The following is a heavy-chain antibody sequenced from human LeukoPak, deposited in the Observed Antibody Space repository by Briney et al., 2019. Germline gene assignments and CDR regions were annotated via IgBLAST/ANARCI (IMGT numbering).Heavy chain of an antibody. CDR3: AKAGDSNWCVDF. J-gene: IGHJ4*02. D-gene: IGHD6-13*01. V-gene: IGHV3-23*01. Sequence: QPGGPLRLSCAASGFTLNNYGMTWPPRAGGKGREWVSGISGRGGLTYYADSLKGRSTINRDNSKNTLFLQVNSLRAEDTAVYYCAKAGDSNWCVDFWGQGTLVTVSS. CDR1: GFTLNNYG. CDR2: ISGRGGLT.